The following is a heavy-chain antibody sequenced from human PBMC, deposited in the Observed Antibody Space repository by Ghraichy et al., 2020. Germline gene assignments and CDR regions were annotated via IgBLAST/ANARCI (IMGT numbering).Heavy chain of an antibody. V-gene: IGHV4-38-2*02. CDR2: IYHSGST. J-gene: IGHJ3*02. D-gene: IGHD6-13*01. Sequence: SETLSLTCTVSGYSISSGYYWGWIRQPPGKGLEWIGSIYHSGSTYYNPSLKSRVTISVDTSKNQFSLKLSSVTAADTAVYYCARDPGQQLVLGAFDIWGQGTMVTVSS. CDR1: GYSISSGYY. CDR3: ARDPGQQLVLGAFDI.